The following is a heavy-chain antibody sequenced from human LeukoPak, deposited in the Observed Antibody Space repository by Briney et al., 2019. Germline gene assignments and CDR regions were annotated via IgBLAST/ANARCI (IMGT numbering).Heavy chain of an antibody. CDR2: IYYSGST. J-gene: IGHJ3*02. CDR3: ARAPFRGQWLVQGI. CDR1: GGSISSYY. V-gene: IGHV4-59*01. Sequence: SETLSLTCTVSGGSISSYYWSWIRQPPGKGLEWIGYIYYSGSTNYNPSLKSRVTISVDTSKNQFSLKLSSATAADTAVYYCARAPFRGQWLVQGIWGQGTMVTVSS. D-gene: IGHD6-19*01.